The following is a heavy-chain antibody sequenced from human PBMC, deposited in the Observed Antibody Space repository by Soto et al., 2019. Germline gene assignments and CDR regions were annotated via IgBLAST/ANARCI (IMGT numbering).Heavy chain of an antibody. V-gene: IGHV4-4*07. CDR3: ARGGIQLSYAFDY. D-gene: IGHD1-1*01. J-gene: IGHJ4*02. Sequence: QVQLQESGPRLVKASETLSLTCSVSGSSFSNFYWSWIRQPAGKGLEWIGRIYTSGATSYNPSLKSRVTMSVDTSQTQMSLSVRSVTAADTAVYFCARGGIQLSYAFDYWGPGILVTVSS. CDR1: GSSFSNFY. CDR2: IYTSGAT.